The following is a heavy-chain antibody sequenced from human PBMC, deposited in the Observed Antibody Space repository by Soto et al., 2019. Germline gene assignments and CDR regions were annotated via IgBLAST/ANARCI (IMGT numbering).Heavy chain of an antibody. Sequence: QVQLRESGPGLVKPSGTLSLTCAVSGDSIISGHWWSWVRQSPGKGLEWIGEIYHSGSTNDNPSLKSRVTMSVDKSKNQVSLKLISVTAAATAIYYCARHYDDRANNAFDIWGQGTVVTVSS. D-gene: IGHD3-16*01. CDR3: ARHYDDRANNAFDI. V-gene: IGHV4-4*02. CDR2: IYHSGST. CDR1: GDSIISGHW. J-gene: IGHJ3*02.